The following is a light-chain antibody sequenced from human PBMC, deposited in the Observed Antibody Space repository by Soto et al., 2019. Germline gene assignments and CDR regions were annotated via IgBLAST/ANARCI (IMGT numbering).Light chain of an antibody. CDR2: AAS. CDR1: QGIRDE. V-gene: IGKV1-6*01. Sequence: AIQRTQSPSSLSASVGDRVTITCRASQGIRDELGWYQQKAGKAPNLLISAASRLQSGVPSRFSGRGSGTDFTLTISRLQPEDFATYDCLQDYDYPRTFGQGTKVDIK. CDR3: LQDYDYPRT. J-gene: IGKJ1*01.